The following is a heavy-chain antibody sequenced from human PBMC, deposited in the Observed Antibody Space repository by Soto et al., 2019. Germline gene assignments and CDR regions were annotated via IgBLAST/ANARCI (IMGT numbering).Heavy chain of an antibody. J-gene: IGHJ4*02. V-gene: IGHV3-30*18. Sequence: GGSLRLSCAASGFTFSSYGMHWVRQAPGKGLEWVAVISYDGSNKYYADSVKGRFTISRDNSKNTLYLQMNSLRAEDTAVYYCAKDRGGGYDWAGFDYWGQGTLVTVSS. CDR1: GFTFSSYG. D-gene: IGHD5-12*01. CDR3: AKDRGGGYDWAGFDY. CDR2: ISYDGSNK.